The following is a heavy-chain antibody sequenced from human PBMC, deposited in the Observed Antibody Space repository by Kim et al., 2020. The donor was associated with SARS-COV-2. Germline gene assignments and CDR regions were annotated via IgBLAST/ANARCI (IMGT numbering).Heavy chain of an antibody. Sequence: ADSVKGRFTISRDNSKNTLYLQMNSLRAEDTAVYYCARSGITMVRGGFDPWGQGTLVTVSS. D-gene: IGHD3-10*01. CDR3: ARSGITMVRGGFDP. J-gene: IGHJ5*02. V-gene: IGHV3-30*01.